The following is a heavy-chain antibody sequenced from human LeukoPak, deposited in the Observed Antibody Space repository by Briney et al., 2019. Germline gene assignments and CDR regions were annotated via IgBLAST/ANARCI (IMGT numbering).Heavy chain of an antibody. D-gene: IGHD3-9*01. CDR3: ARGWRYFDC. V-gene: IGHV3-48*03. CDR2: ISSSGSTR. J-gene: IGHJ4*02. CDR1: GFTFSSYE. Sequence: GGSLRLSCAASGFTFSSYEMNWVRQAPGKGLEWVSYISSSGSTRYCADSVKGRFTISRDNAKNSLSLQMNSLRAEDTAVYYCARGWRYFDCWGQGTLVTVSS.